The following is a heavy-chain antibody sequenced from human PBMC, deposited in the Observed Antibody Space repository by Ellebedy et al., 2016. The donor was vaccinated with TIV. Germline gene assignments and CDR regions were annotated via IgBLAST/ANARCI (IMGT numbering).Heavy chain of an antibody. CDR1: GASLSTSKYY. V-gene: IGHV4-39*01. Sequence: SETLSLTCTVSGASLSTSKYYWGWIRQPPGTGLEWIGSFYYGGSSYYSPSLKNRVTISVNTSRNEFSLKVTSVSAADTAVYYCARGEIYWGRGTLVTVSS. CDR2: FYYGGSS. D-gene: IGHD5-24*01. J-gene: IGHJ4*02. CDR3: ARGEIY.